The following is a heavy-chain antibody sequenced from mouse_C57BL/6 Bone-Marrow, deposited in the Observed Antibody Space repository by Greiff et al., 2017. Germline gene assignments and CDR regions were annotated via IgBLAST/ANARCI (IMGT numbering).Heavy chain of an antibody. J-gene: IGHJ3*01. Sequence: DVKLVESGGGLVKPGGSLKLSCAASGFTFSSYAMSWVRQTPEKRLEWVATISDGGSYTYYPDNVKGRFTISRDNAKNNLYLQMSHLKSEVTAMYYCARDEGLRPWFAYWGQGTLVTVSA. CDR2: ISDGGSYT. CDR3: ARDEGLRPWFAY. D-gene: IGHD2-4*01. V-gene: IGHV5-4*01. CDR1: GFTFSSYA.